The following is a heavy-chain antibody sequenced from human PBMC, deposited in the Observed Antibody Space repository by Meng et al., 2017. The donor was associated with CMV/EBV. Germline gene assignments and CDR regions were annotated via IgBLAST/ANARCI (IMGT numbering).Heavy chain of an antibody. J-gene: IGHJ5*02. V-gene: IGHV1-18*01. CDR1: GYTCTSYG. CDR3: ARGSSSGRNWFDP. D-gene: IGHD6-6*01. Sequence: KASGYTCTSYGISWVRQAPGQGLEWMGWISAYNGNTNYAQKLQGRVTMTTDTSTSTAYMELRSLRSEDTAVYYCARGSSSGRNWFDPWGQGTLVTVSS. CDR2: ISAYNGNT.